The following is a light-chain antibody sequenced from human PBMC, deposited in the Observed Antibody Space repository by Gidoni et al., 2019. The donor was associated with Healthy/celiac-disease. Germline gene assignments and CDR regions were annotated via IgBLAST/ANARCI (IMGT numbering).Light chain of an antibody. V-gene: IGKV3-20*01. CDR1: QSVSSSY. CDR3: QQYGSSPIT. CDR2: GAS. J-gene: IGKJ5*01. Sequence: EIVLTQSPGTLPLSPGERATLSCRASQSVSSSYLAWYQQKPGQAPSLLIYGASSRATGISDWFSGSGSGTDFTLTISRLEHEDFAVYYCQQYGSSPITFGQGTRLEIK.